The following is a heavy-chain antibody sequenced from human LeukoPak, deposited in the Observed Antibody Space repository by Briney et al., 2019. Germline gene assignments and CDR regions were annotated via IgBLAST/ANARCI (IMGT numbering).Heavy chain of an antibody. D-gene: IGHD3-3*01. Sequence: PGGSLRLSCAASGFTVSSNYMSWVRQAPGKGLEWGSVIYSGGSTYYADSVKGRFTISRDNSKNTLYLQMNSLRAEDTAVYYCASGHYDFWSGYYGGFDYWGQGTLVTVSS. CDR2: IYSGGST. J-gene: IGHJ4*02. V-gene: IGHV3-66*02. CDR3: ASGHYDFWSGYYGGFDY. CDR1: GFTVSSNY.